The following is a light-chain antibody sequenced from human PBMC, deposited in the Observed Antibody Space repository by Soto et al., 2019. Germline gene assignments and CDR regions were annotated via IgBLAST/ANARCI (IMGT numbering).Light chain of an antibody. CDR3: QQYYDWPLVT. J-gene: IGKJ4*01. V-gene: IGKV3-15*01. CDR1: QSISTN. CDR2: GAS. Sequence: IIMTQSPATLSVSPGERVTFSCRASQSISTNLAWYQQKPGQAPRLLIYGASTRDTHIPDRFSGTGSETEFTLSVSSLQSEDFAIYYWQQYYDWPLVTFGGGTRVEI.